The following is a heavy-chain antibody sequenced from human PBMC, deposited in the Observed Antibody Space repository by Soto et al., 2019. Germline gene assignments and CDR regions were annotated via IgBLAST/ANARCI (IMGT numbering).Heavy chain of an antibody. CDR2: IYWDDDK. Sequence: QITLKESGPTLVKPTQTLTLTCTFSGFSLSTSGVGVAWIRQPPGKPLECLALIYWDDDKRYRPSRKSRLTITKDSSKDLVVLTMPNLDSVDTATYYCAYLPCSGGSCYWFSFSGMDVWGHGTTVTVSS. CDR1: GFSLSTSGVG. V-gene: IGHV2-5*02. D-gene: IGHD2-15*01. J-gene: IGHJ6*02. CDR3: AYLPCSGGSCYWFSFSGMDV.